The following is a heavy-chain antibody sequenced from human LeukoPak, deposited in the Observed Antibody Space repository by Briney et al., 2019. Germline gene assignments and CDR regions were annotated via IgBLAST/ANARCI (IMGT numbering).Heavy chain of an antibody. CDR2: IYTSGST. J-gene: IGHJ4*02. D-gene: IGHD2-2*01. Sequence: SETLSLTCTVSGGSISSYYCSWIRQPAGKGLEWIGRIYTSGSTNYNPSLKSRVTMSVDTSKNQFSLKLSSVTAADTAVYYCARGTYCSSTSCYQDFDYWGQGTLVTVSS. CDR3: ARGTYCSSTSCYQDFDY. CDR1: GGSISSYY. V-gene: IGHV4-4*07.